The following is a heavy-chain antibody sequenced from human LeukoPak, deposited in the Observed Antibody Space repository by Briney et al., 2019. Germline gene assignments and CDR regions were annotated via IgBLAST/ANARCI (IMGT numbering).Heavy chain of an antibody. V-gene: IGHV5-51*01. CDR2: IYPGDSDT. Sequence: GESLKISCKGSGYSFTTYWIGWVRQMPGKGLEWMGIIYPGDSDTRYSPSFEGQVTISADRSISTAYLQWSSLKASDTAMYYCARGFYGGYYSYYYMDVWGKGTTVTVSS. CDR3: ARGFYGGYYSYYYMDV. CDR1: GYSFTTYW. D-gene: IGHD4/OR15-4a*01. J-gene: IGHJ6*03.